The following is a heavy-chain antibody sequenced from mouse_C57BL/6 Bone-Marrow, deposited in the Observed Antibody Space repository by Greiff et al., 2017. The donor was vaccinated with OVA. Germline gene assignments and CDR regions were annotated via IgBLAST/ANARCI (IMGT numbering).Heavy chain of an antibody. CDR2: ISDGGSYT. J-gene: IGHJ3*01. CDR1: GFTFSSYA. D-gene: IGHD1-1*01. CDR3: ARARSYYGSSYGFAY. Sequence: DVHLVESGGGLVKPGGSLKLSCAASGFTFSSYAMSWVRQTPEKRLEWVATISDGGSYTYYPDNVKGRFTISRDNAKNNLYLQMSHLKSEDTAMYYCARARSYYGSSYGFAYWGQGTLVTVSA. V-gene: IGHV5-4*01.